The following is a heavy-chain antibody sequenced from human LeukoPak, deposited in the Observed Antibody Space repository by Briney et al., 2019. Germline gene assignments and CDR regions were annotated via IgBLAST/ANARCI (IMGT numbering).Heavy chain of an antibody. D-gene: IGHD3-22*01. J-gene: IGHJ4*02. CDR2: IYYSGST. V-gene: IGHV4-59*01. CDR3: ARGYCYDSSGYLN. CDR1: GGSISSYY. Sequence: PSETLSLTCTVSGGSISSYYWSWIRQPPGKGLEWIGYIYYSGSTNYNPSLKSRVTISVDTSKNQFSLKLSSVTAADTAVYYCARGYCYDSSGYLNWGQVTLVTVSS.